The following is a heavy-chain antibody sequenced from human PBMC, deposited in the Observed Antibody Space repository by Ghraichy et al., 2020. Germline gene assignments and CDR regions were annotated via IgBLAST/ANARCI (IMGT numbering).Heavy chain of an antibody. D-gene: IGHD3-22*01. CDR1: GGSISSYY. Sequence: SETLSLTCTVSGGSISSYYWSWIRQPPGKGLEWIGYIYYSGSTNYNPSLKSRVTISVDTSKNQFSLKLSSVTAADTAVYYCAGTSYDSSGYPHLYFDYWGQGTLVTVSS. CDR3: AGTSYDSSGYPHLYFDY. CDR2: IYYSGST. J-gene: IGHJ4*02. V-gene: IGHV4-59*08.